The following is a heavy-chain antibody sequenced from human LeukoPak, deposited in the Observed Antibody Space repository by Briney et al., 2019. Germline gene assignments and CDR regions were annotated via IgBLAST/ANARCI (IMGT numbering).Heavy chain of an antibody. Sequence: GESLKISCKGSGYSFTTYWIGWVRQMPGKGLEWMGIIYPGDSDTRYSPSFQGQVTISADKSISTAYLQWSSLKASDTAMYYCARRRVEGGYKDIFDIWGQGTMVPVSS. CDR2: IYPGDSDT. CDR3: ARRRVEGGYKDIFDI. V-gene: IGHV5-51*01. CDR1: GYSFTTYW. J-gene: IGHJ3*02. D-gene: IGHD5-18*01.